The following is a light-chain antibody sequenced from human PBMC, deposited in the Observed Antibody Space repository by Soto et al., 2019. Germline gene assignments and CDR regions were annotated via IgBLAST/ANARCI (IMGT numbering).Light chain of an antibody. V-gene: IGLV2-14*01. J-gene: IGLJ1*01. CDR3: SSYTRSRAYV. CDR1: SSDVGGYNY. Sequence: QSVLTQPASVSGSPGQSITISCTGTSSDVGGYNYVSWYQQQSGKAPKLMIHEVSNRPSGVSNRFSGSKSGNTASLTISGLQAEDEADYYCSSYTRSRAYVFGTATKVTV. CDR2: EVS.